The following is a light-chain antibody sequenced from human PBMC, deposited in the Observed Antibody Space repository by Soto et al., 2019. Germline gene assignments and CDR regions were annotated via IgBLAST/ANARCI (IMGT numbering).Light chain of an antibody. V-gene: IGLV2-11*01. CDR2: DVY. CDR3: CSYAGSDTSSYV. Sequence: QSALTQPRSVSGSPGQSVTISCTGTSSDVGGYNYVSWYQQHPGKAPKLMIYDVYKRPSGVPDRFSGSKSGSPASLTISGLQADDEADYFCCSYAGSDTSSYVFGTGTKLTVL. J-gene: IGLJ1*01. CDR1: SSDVGGYNY.